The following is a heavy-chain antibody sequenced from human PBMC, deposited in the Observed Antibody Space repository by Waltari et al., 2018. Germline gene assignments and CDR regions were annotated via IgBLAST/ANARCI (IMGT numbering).Heavy chain of an antibody. CDR3: ARDFWGTGDS. D-gene: IGHD3-16*01. J-gene: IGHJ4*02. Sequence: EVQLVESGGGLVQPGGSLRLSCATSGFTFSAHHMDWVRQAPGKGLEWVGRTRMKSDNYAIEYAASVNGRFTISRDDSKNSLYLQMNSLQTDDTAVYYCARDFWGTGDSWGQGTLVTVSS. V-gene: IGHV3-72*01. CDR1: GFTFSAHH. CDR2: TRMKSDNYAI.